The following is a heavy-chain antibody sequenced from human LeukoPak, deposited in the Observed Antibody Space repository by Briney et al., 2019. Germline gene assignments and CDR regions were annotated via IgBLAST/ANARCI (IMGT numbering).Heavy chain of an antibody. CDR3: ARQYCSSTNCFRFDP. J-gene: IGHJ5*02. CDR2: IYYSGST. Sequence: PSETLSLTCTVSGGSISSGDYYWSWIRQPPGKGLEWIGYIYYSGSTYYNPSLKSRVTISVDTSKNQFSLKLSSVTAADTAVYYCARQYCSSTNCFRFDPWGQGTLVTVSS. CDR1: GGSISSGDYY. V-gene: IGHV4-30-4*01. D-gene: IGHD2-2*01.